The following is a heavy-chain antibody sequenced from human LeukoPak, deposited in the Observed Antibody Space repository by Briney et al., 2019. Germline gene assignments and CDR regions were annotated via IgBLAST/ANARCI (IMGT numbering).Heavy chain of an antibody. CDR3: ARGIRYSYGPFDY. V-gene: IGHV4-28*03. Sequence: SETLSLTCAVSGYSISSSSWWGWIRQPPGKGLEWIAYIYHSGTTYYNPSLQSRVTISVDTSKNQFSLKLSSVTAADTAVYYCARGIRYSYGPFDYWGQGTLVTVSS. J-gene: IGHJ4*02. CDR1: GYSISSSSW. D-gene: IGHD5-18*01. CDR2: IYHSGTT.